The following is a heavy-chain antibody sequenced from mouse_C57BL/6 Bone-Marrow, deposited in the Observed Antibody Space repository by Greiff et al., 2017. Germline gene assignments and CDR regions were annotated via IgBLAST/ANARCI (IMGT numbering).Heavy chain of an antibody. Sequence: EVNVVESGGGLVQPGGSMKLSCVASGFTFSNYWMNWVRQSPEKGLEWVAQIRLKSDNYATHYAESVKGRFTISRDDSKSSVYLHMNNLRAEDTGIYYGTGAYGIPYYYAMGDWGQGATVSVAS. J-gene: IGHJ4*01. CDR1: GFTFSNYW. CDR3: TGAYGIPYYYAMGD. CDR2: IRLKSDNYAT. D-gene: IGHD1-1*01. V-gene: IGHV6-3*01.